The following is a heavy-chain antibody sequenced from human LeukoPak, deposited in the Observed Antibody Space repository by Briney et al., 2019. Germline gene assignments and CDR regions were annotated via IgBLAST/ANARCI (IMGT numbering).Heavy chain of an antibody. CDR3: ARRPRDGYNRPYYFDY. Sequence: ASVKVSCKASGYTFTGYYMYWVRQAPGQGLEWMGWINPNNGATNYAQKFQGRVTMTRDTSINTAYMELSRLTSDDTAVYYCARRPRDGYNRPYYFDYWGQGTLVTVSS. CDR2: INPNNGAT. J-gene: IGHJ4*02. V-gene: IGHV1-2*02. CDR1: GYTFTGYY. D-gene: IGHD5-24*01.